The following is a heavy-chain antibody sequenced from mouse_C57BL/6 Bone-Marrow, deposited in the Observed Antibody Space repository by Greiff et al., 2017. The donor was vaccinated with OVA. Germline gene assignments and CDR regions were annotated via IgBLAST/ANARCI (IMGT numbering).Heavy chain of an antibody. D-gene: IGHD1-1*01. V-gene: IGHV7-3*01. CDR2: IRNKANGYTT. Sequence: EVQVVESGGGLVQPGGSLSLSCAASGFTFTDYYMSWVRQPPGKALEWLGFIRNKANGYTTEYSASVKGRFTISRDNSQSILYLQMNALRAEDSATYYCARYALGFTTVVATRYFDVWGTGTTVTVSS. CDR3: ARYALGFTTVVATRYFDV. J-gene: IGHJ1*03. CDR1: GFTFTDYY.